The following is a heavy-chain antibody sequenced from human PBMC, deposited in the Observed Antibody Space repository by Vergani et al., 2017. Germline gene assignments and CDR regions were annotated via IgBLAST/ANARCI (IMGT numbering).Heavy chain of an antibody. J-gene: IGHJ4*02. CDR1: GFTFSSYG. CDR2: ISYDGSNK. V-gene: IGHV3-30*03. D-gene: IGHD3-10*01. Sequence: VQLVESGGGLVQPGGSLRLSCAASGFTFSSYGMHWVRQAPGKGLEWVAVISYDGSNKYYADSVKGRFTISRDNSKNTLYLQMNSLRAEDTAVYYCARSFYGSGNNYFDYWGQGTLVTVSS. CDR3: ARSFYGSGNNYFDY.